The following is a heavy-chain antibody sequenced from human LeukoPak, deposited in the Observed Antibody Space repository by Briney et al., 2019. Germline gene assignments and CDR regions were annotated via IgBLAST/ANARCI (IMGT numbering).Heavy chain of an antibody. Sequence: GESLKISCKGSGYSFTSYWIGWVRQMPGKGLEWMGVIHPGEYERRYSPSFEGQVTISADKSISTAYMQWSSLKASDTATYYCARRTDSGWKWFDPWGQETLVTVSS. CDR2: IHPGEYER. D-gene: IGHD6-25*01. CDR1: GYSFTSYW. CDR3: ARRTDSGWKWFDP. J-gene: IGHJ5*02. V-gene: IGHV5-51*01.